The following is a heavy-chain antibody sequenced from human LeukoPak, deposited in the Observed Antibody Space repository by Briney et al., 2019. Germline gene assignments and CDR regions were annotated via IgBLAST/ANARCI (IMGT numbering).Heavy chain of an antibody. J-gene: IGHJ2*01. CDR1: GGSFSGYY. CDR3: ARRRQWLGDWYFDL. Sequence: SETLSLTCAVYGGSFSGYYWSWIRQPPGKGLEWIGEINHSGSTNYNPSLKSRVTISIDTSKNQFSLKLSSVTVADTAVYYCARRRQWLGDWYFDLWGRGTLVTVSS. CDR2: INHSGST. V-gene: IGHV4-34*01. D-gene: IGHD6-19*01.